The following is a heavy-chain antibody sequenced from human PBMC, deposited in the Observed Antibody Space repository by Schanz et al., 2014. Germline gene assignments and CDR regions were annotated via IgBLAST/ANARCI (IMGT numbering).Heavy chain of an antibody. CDR3: AKDPRGDKNDRAYYFDY. CDR1: GFTFSSYA. D-gene: IGHD3-10*01. J-gene: IGHJ4*02. V-gene: IGHV3-23*01. Sequence: EVHLLDSGGGLVQPGGSLRLSCVASGFTFSSYAMSWVRQAPGKGLEWVSSISSGGNPYYANSVKGRFGISRDNSENTLYLQMSSLRVEDTAVYYCAKDPRGDKNDRAYYFDYWGQGTLVSVSS. CDR2: ISSGGNP.